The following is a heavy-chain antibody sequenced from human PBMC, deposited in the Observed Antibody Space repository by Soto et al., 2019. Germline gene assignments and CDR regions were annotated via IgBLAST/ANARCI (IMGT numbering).Heavy chain of an antibody. V-gene: IGHV1-8*01. J-gene: IGHJ6*02. CDR3: ARQGDILTGYYGESYYYGMDV. CDR1: GYTFTSYG. Sequence: ASVKVSCKASGYTFTSYGINWVRQATGQGLEWMGWMNPNSGNTGYAQKFQGRVTMTRNTSISTAYMELSSVTAADTAVYYCARQGDILTGYYGESYYYGMDVWGQGTTVTVSS. CDR2: MNPNSGNT. D-gene: IGHD3-9*01.